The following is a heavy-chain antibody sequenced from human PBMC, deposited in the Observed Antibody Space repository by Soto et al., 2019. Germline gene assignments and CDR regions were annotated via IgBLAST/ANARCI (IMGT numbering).Heavy chain of an antibody. J-gene: IGHJ6*02. CDR2: IIPIFGTA. CDR3: ARAYSSSIYYYYGMDV. CDR1: GGTFSSYA. V-gene: IGHV1-69*13. D-gene: IGHD6-6*01. Sequence: ASVKVSCKASGGTFSSYAIRWVRQAPGQGLEWMGVIIPIFGTANYAQKFQGRVTITADESTSTAYMELSSLRSEDTAVYYCARAYSSSIYYYYGMDVWGQGTTVTVSS.